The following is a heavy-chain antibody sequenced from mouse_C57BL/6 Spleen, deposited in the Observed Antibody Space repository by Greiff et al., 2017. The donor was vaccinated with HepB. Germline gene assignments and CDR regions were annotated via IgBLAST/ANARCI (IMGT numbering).Heavy chain of an antibody. CDR3: ARRSLTAQATGY. V-gene: IGHV1-54*01. CDR2: INPGSGGT. J-gene: IGHJ2*01. D-gene: IGHD3-2*02. CDR1: GYAFTNYL. Sequence: QVQLQQSGAELVRPGTSVKVSCKASGYAFTNYLIEWVKQRPGQGLEWIGVINPGSGGTNYNEKFKGKATLTADKSSSTAYMQLSSLTSEDSAVYFCARRSLTAQATGYWGQGTTLTVSS.